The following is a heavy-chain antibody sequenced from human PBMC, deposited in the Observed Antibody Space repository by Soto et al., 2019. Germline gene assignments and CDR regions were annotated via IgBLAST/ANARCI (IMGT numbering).Heavy chain of an antibody. Sequence: EVQLLESGGGLVQPGGSLRLSCTASGFTFSRYAMSWVRQAPGKGLERVSAISGSGADSYDSDSVKGRFIISRDNSKNTLSLQMNSLRAEDTAVYYCANSTCVLATTGAAFDVWCPGTMVTVSS. V-gene: IGHV3-23*01. D-gene: IGHD5-12*01. CDR2: ISGSGADS. CDR3: ANSTCVLATTGAAFDV. CDR1: GFTFSRYA. J-gene: IGHJ3*01.